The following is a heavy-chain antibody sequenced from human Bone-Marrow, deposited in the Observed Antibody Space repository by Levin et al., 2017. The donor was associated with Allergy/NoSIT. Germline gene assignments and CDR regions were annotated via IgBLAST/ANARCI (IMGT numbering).Heavy chain of an antibody. V-gene: IGHV4-59*08. J-gene: IGHJ4*02. CDR3: ARTVKAVYYFDY. Sequence: ASETLSLTCTVSGGSISSYYWSWTRQPPGKGLEWIGYIYNSGSTNYNPSLKSRVTISVDTSKNQFSLKLSSVTAADTAVYYCARTVKAVYYFDYWGQGTLVTVSS. CDR1: GGSISSYY. CDR2: IYNSGST. D-gene: IGHD2-15*01.